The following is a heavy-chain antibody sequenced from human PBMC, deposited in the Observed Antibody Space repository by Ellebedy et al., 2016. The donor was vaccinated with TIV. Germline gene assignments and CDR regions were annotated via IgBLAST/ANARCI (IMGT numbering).Heavy chain of an antibody. D-gene: IGHD5-24*01. CDR2: INTDGST. V-gene: IGHV3-74*03. J-gene: IGHJ5*02. CDR3: VRGGGASQDDYTGA. Sequence: GESLKISXAASGLTLSDYWMHWVRQAPGKGLVWVSRINTDGSTKYADSVKGRFTISRDNAKSTLYLQMNSLRADDTAVYYCVRGGGASQDDYTGAWGQGTQVTVSS. CDR1: GLTLSDYW.